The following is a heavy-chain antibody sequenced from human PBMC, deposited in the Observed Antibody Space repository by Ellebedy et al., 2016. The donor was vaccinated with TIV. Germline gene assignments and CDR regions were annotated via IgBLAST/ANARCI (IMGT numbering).Heavy chain of an antibody. J-gene: IGHJ4*02. Sequence: AASVKVSCKASGYTFTSYDINWVRQATGQGLEWMGWMNPNSGNTGYAQKFQGRVTMTRNTSISTAYMELSSLRSEDTAVYYCARCSGGSCPLGYWGQGTLVTVSS. V-gene: IGHV1-8*01. CDR1: GYTFTSYD. D-gene: IGHD2-15*01. CDR2: MNPNSGNT. CDR3: ARCSGGSCPLGY.